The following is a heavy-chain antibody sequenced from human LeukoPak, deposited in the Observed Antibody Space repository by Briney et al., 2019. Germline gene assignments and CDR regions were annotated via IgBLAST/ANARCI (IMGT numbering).Heavy chain of an antibody. V-gene: IGHV3-30*02. CDR3: AKVSVAVAGTVYFDY. J-gene: IGHJ4*02. Sequence: GGSLRLSCAASGFTFSSYGMHWVRQAPGKGLEWVAFIRYDGSNKYYANSVKGRFTISRDNSKNTLYLQMNSLRAEDTAVYYCAKVSVAVAGTVYFDYWGQGTLVTVSS. D-gene: IGHD6-19*01. CDR2: IRYDGSNK. CDR1: GFTFSSYG.